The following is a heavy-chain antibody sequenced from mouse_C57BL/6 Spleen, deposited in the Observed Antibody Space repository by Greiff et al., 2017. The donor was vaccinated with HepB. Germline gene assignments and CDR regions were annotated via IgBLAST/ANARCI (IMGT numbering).Heavy chain of an antibody. V-gene: IGHV2-9-1*01. CDR3: ARGIYYDYDGEYYFDY. D-gene: IGHD2-4*01. Sequence: VQLKESGPGLVAPSQSLSITCTVSGFSLTSYAISWVRQPPGKGLEWLGVIWTGGGTNYNSALKSRLSISKDNSKSQVFLKMNSLQTDDTARYYCARGIYYDYDGEYYFDYWGQGTTLTVSS. CDR2: IWTGGGT. J-gene: IGHJ2*01. CDR1: GFSLTSYA.